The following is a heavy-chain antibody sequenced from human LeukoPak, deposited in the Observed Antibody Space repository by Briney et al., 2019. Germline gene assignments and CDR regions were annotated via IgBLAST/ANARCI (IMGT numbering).Heavy chain of an antibody. J-gene: IGHJ4*02. CDR3: ARGDSSGYYYVY. CDR1: GFPFTLYN. D-gene: IGHD3-22*01. Sequence: GGSLRLSCEVSGFPFTLYNMNWVRQAPGKGLEWLSYISSSTNTIYYADSVKGRFTISRDNAKNSLYLQMNGLGAEDTAVYYCARGDSSGYYYVYWGQGTLVTVSS. CDR2: ISSSTNTI. V-gene: IGHV3-48*04.